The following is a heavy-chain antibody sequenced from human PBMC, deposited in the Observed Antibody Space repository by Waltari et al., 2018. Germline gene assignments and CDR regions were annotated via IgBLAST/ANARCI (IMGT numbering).Heavy chain of an antibody. V-gene: IGHV5-51*01. Sequence: EVQLVQSGAEVKKPGESMKISCKGAGYSFTSYLTGWGRQMPGKGLEGMGILYPGDSAPKYNPSFQSQVTISADKSISTAYLQWSSLKAADSAMYYCARSSGGPSPIDYWGQGTLVTVSS. CDR2: LYPGDSAP. CDR1: GYSFTSYL. J-gene: IGHJ4*02. CDR3: ARSSGGPSPIDY. D-gene: IGHD2-15*01.